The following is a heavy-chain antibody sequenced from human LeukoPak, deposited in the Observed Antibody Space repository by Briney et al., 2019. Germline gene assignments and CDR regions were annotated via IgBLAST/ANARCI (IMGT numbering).Heavy chain of an antibody. CDR3: ARDQYFDP. V-gene: IGHV4-34*01. J-gene: IGHJ5*02. CDR1: GGSFSGYY. Sequence: PETPSLTCAVYGGSFSGYYWSWIRQPPGKGLEWIGEINHSGSTNYNPSLKSRVTISVDTSKNQFSLKLSSVTAADTAVYYCARDQYFDPWGQGTLVTVSS. CDR2: INHSGST.